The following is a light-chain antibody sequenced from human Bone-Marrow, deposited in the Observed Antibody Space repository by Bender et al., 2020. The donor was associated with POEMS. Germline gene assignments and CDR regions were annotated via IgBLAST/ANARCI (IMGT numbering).Light chain of an antibody. CDR3: QSADSSGTSVV. CDR1: ALPKQS. Sequence: SNELTQPPSASVFPGQTARITCSGDALPKQSGYWYQQKPGQAPVLVIYKDNERPSGIPERFSGSSSGTTVTLTISGVQAEDEADFYCQSADSSGTSVVFGGGTKLTVL. CDR2: KDN. V-gene: IGLV3-25*03. J-gene: IGLJ2*01.